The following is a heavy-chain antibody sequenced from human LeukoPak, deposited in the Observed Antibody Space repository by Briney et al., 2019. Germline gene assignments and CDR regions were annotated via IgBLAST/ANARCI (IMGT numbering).Heavy chain of an antibody. D-gene: IGHD3-22*01. V-gene: IGHV3-15*01. CDR2: IKAKAHGGTI. J-gene: IGHJ5*02. CDR3: TTETLGGYYYDSSGYLA. CDR1: GFTFINAW. Sequence: GGSLRLSCAASGFTFINAWMAWVRQAPGKGLEWVGRIKAKAHGGTIEYAAPVKGRFTISRDDSKNTLYLQMNSLKTEDTAVYYCTTETLGGYYYDSSGYLAWGQGTLVTVSS.